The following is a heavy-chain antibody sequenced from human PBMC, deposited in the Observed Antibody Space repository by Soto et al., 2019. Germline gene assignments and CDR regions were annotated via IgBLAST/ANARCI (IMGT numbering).Heavy chain of an antibody. CDR2: IYPGDSDT. D-gene: IGHD6-19*01. Sequence: PGESLKISCKGSGYSFTSYWIGWVRQMPGKGLEWMGIIYPGDSDTRYSPSFQGQVTISADKSISTAYLQWSSLKASDTAMYYCARHVGYSSGWYPTVIFDYWGQGTLVTVSS. V-gene: IGHV5-51*01. CDR1: GYSFTSYW. CDR3: ARHVGYSSGWYPTVIFDY. J-gene: IGHJ4*02.